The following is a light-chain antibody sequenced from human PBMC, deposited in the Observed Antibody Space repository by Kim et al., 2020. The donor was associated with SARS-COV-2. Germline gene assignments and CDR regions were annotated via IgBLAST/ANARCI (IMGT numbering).Light chain of an antibody. CDR1: NIGDKN. CDR2: RDS. CDR3: QVWDSNTVV. J-gene: IGLJ2*01. Sequence: VALGQTATITCGGNNIGDKNVHWYQQKTGQAPVLAMYRDSIRPSGIPERFSGSNSGNTATLTISRAQAGDEADYYCQVWDSNTVVFGGGTQLTVL. V-gene: IGLV3-9*01.